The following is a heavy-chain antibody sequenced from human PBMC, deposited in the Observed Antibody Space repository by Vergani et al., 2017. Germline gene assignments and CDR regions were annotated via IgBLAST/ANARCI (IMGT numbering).Heavy chain of an antibody. CDR1: GFTFSNAW. CDR3: KAAAGLGDY. Sequence: EVQLVESGGGLVKPGGSLRLSCAASGFTFSNAWMSWVRQAPGKGLEWVGRMKSKTDGGTTDYAAPVKGRFTISRDDSKNTLYRQMNSLKTEDTAVYYCKAAAGLGDYWGQGTLVTVSS. V-gene: IGHV3-15*01. J-gene: IGHJ4*02. CDR2: MKSKTDGGTT. D-gene: IGHD6-13*01.